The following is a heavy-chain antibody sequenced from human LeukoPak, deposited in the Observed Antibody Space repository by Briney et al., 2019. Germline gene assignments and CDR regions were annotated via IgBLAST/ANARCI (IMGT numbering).Heavy chain of an antibody. D-gene: IGHD1-14*01. V-gene: IGHV3-7*04. CDR2: IKDDGNQK. CDR3: ARARIDY. J-gene: IGHJ4*02. Sequence: PGGSLRLSCVVSGFTFSSYWMTWVRQAPGKAVEWVANIKDDGNQKYSVASVKGRFTISRENAKNLLYLQMSSLRAEDTAVYYCARARIDYWGEGTLVTVSS. CDR1: GFTFSSYW.